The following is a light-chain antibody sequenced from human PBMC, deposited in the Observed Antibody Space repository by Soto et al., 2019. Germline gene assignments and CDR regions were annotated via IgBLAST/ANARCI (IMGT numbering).Light chain of an antibody. CDR1: QSVSSY. CDR3: QQRNKWPPV. J-gene: IGKJ2*01. V-gene: IGKV3-11*01. Sequence: EIVLTQSTAALALSPGERATLSCRASQSVSSYLAWYQQKPGQAPRLLIYDASSRATGISDRFSGSGSGTDVTLTISSLAAEDFAVYYCQQRNKWPPVFGQGTKLEIK. CDR2: DAS.